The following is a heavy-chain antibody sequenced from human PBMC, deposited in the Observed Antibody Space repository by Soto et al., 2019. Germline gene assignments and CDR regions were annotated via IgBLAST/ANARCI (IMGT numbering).Heavy chain of an antibody. Sequence: EVQLVESGGGLVQPGRSLRLSCAASGFTFDDYAMHWVRQAPGKGLEWVSGISWNSGSIGYADSVKGRFTISRDNAKNSLYLQKNSLRAEDTALYYCAKDIGSGWYYFDYWGRGTLVTVSS. CDR2: ISWNSGSI. CDR1: GFTFDDYA. CDR3: AKDIGSGWYYFDY. D-gene: IGHD6-19*01. J-gene: IGHJ4*02. V-gene: IGHV3-9*01.